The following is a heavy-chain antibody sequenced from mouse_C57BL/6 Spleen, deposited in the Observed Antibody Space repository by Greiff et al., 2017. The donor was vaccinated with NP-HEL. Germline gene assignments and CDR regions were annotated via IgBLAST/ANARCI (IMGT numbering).Heavy chain of an antibody. CDR3: ARQIYYGNYGYYFDY. D-gene: IGHD2-1*01. J-gene: IGHJ2*01. CDR2: ISGGGGNT. CDR1: GFTFSSYT. Sequence: EVKLMESGGGLVKPGGSLKLSCAASGFTFSSYTMSWVRQTPEKRLEWVATISGGGGNTYYPDSVKGRFTISRDNAKNTLYLQMSSLRSEDTALYYCARQIYYGNYGYYFDYWGQGTTLTVSS. V-gene: IGHV5-9*01.